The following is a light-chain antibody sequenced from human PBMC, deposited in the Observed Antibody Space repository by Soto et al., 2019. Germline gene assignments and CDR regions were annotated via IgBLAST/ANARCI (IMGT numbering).Light chain of an antibody. CDR2: AAS. CDR3: QQRSRWPRGT. CDR1: QNVGNN. J-gene: IGKJ2*02. V-gene: IGKV3-11*01. Sequence: VLTQSPATLSLSPGESATLSCRASQNVGNNLAWYQQKSGQAPRLLIYAASDRATGVPARFSGRMSGTDFPLTISSLEPADFATYFCQQRSRWPRGTFGRGTKLE.